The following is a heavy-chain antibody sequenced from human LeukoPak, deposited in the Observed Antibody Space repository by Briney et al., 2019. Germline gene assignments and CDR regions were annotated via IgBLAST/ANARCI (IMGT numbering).Heavy chain of an antibody. J-gene: IGHJ6*03. D-gene: IGHD1-7*01. CDR2: ISCSSTI. CDR3: ARGDSWNSYYYYYMDV. V-gene: IGHV3-48*04. Sequence: GGSLRLSCAASGFTFSSYSMNWVRQAPGKGLEWVSYISCSSTIYYADSVKGRFTISRDNAKNSLFLQMNSLRAEDTAVYYCARGDSWNSYYYYYMDVWGKGTSVTVSS. CDR1: GFTFSSYS.